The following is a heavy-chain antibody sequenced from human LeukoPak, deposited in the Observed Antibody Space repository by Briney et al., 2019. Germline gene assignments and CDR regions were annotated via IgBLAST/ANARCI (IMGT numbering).Heavy chain of an antibody. J-gene: IGHJ4*02. CDR3: ARDGGDSSGLFDY. D-gene: IGHD3-22*01. CDR1: GFTFSSYG. Sequence: PGGSLRLSCAASGFTFSSYGMYWVRQAPGKGLEWVAVIWYDGSNKYYADSVKGRFTISRDNSKNTLYLQMNSLRAEDTAVYYCARDGGDSSGLFDYWGQGTLVTVSS. V-gene: IGHV3-33*01. CDR2: IWYDGSNK.